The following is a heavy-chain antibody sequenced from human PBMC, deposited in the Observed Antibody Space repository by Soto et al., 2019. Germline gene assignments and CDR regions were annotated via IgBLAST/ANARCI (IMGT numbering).Heavy chain of an antibody. V-gene: IGHV4-30-2*01. Sequence: QLQLQESGSGLVKPSQTLSLTCAVSGGSISSGGYSWSWIRQPPGKGLEWIGYIYHSGRTYYNPSRKTRGTISEARAKSQFSLKLSSVTAADTAVYSCARVPSPWGQGTLVTVSS. CDR1: GGSISSGGYS. CDR2: IYHSGRT. J-gene: IGHJ5*02. CDR3: ARVPSP.